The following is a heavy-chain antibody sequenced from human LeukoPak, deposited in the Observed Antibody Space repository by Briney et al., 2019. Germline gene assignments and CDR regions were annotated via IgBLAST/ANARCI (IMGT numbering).Heavy chain of an antibody. D-gene: IGHD3-3*01. Sequence: SETLSLTCAVYGGSFSGYYWSWIRLPPGKGLQWIGHIYYTGSTNYHPSLKSRVTMSVHTSKNQFSLNLNSVTAADTAVYYCARQQRDALFGVVMGFGFDYWGQGILVTVSS. CDR3: ARQQRDALFGVVMGFGFDY. J-gene: IGHJ4*02. V-gene: IGHV4-59*01. CDR1: GGSFSGYY. CDR2: IYYTGST.